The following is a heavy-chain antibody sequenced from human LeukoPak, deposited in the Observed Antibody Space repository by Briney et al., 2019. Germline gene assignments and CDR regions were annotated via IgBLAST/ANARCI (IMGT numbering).Heavy chain of an antibody. CDR3: ARTHGTLTGTGFDY. CDR2: INQDGSEK. J-gene: IGHJ4*02. D-gene: IGHD1-20*01. CDR1: GFTFSSYW. Sequence: GGSLRLSCAASGFTFSSYWMSWVRQAPGKGLEWVANINQDGSEKYYVDSVKGRFTISRDDAKNSVNLQMNSLRAEDTAVYYCARTHGTLTGTGFDYWGQGTLVTVSS. V-gene: IGHV3-7*02.